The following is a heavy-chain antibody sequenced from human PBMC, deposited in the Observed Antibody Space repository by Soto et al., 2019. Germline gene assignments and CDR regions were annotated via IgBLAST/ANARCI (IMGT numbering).Heavy chain of an antibody. J-gene: IGHJ4*02. Sequence: PGGSLRLSCAASGFTFSSYAMSWVRQAPGKGLEWVSAISGSGGSTYYADSVKGRFTISRDNSRNTLYLQMNSLRAEDTAVYYCAKATGLRYFDWLLYVPDYWGQGTLVTFSS. D-gene: IGHD3-9*01. CDR2: ISGSGGST. CDR1: GFTFSSYA. V-gene: IGHV3-23*01. CDR3: AKATGLRYFDWLLYVPDY.